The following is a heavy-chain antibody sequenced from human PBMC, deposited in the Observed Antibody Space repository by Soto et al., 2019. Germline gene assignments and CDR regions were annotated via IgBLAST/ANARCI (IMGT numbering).Heavy chain of an antibody. V-gene: IGHV4-59*08. CDR3: AGLYPYESSGYHLNY. J-gene: IGHJ4*02. Sequence: SETLSLTCTVSGGSISGHYWSWIRQPPGKGLEWVGFIFYGGSTDYNPSLRSRVTISVDTSKNQFSLKLRSVTAADTAVFYCAGLYPYESSGYHLNYWGQGALVTVSS. D-gene: IGHD3-22*01. CDR2: IFYGGST. CDR1: GGSISGHY.